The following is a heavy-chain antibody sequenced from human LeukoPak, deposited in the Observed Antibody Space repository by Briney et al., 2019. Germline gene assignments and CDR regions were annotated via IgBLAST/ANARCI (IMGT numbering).Heavy chain of an antibody. D-gene: IGHD3-22*01. V-gene: IGHV4-4*07. Sequence: SETLSLTCTVSGGSISSYYWSWIRQPAGKGLEWIGRIYTSGSTYYNPSLKSRVTISVDRSKNQFSLKLSSVTAADTAVYYCARVIEDAFDIWGQGTMVTVSS. CDR3: ARVIEDAFDI. CDR1: GGSISSYY. CDR2: IYTSGST. J-gene: IGHJ3*02.